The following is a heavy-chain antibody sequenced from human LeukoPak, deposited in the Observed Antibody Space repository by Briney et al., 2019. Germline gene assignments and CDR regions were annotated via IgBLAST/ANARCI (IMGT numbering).Heavy chain of an antibody. CDR2: INPSGGST. V-gene: IGHV1-46*01. Sequence: ASVKVSCKASGYTFTSYYMHWVRQAPGQGLEWMGIINPSGGSTSYAQKFQGRVTMTRDMSTSTVYMELSSLRSEDTAVYYCARDRIAAYSNRRGSAFDIWGQGTMVTVSS. J-gene: IGHJ3*02. CDR3: ARDRIAAYSNRRGSAFDI. CDR1: GYTFTSYY. D-gene: IGHD6-13*01.